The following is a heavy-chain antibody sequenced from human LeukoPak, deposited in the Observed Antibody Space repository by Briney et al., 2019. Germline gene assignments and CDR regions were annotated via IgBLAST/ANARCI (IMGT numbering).Heavy chain of an antibody. CDR1: GFTFTSSA. CDR2: IVVGSGNT. Sequence: GTSVKVSCKPSGFTFTSSAMQWVRQARVQRLEWIGWIVVGSGNTNYAQKFQERVTITRDMSTSTAYMELSSLRSEDTAVYYCARGKTTQNIVTRKTYNWFDPWGQGTLVTVSS. D-gene: IGHD2/OR15-2a*01. CDR3: ARGKTTQNIVTRKTYNWFDP. V-gene: IGHV1-58*02. J-gene: IGHJ5*02.